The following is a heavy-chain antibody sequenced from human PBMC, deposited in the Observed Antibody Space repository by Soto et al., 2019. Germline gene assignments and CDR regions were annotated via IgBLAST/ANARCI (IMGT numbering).Heavy chain of an antibody. CDR3: VRWDRGIGEY. D-gene: IGHD3-10*01. V-gene: IGHV3-53*01. J-gene: IGHJ4*02. CDR2: MYAGGSA. CDR1: RFSLSTSY. Sequence: EVQLVESGGGLVQPGGSLRLSCAVSRFSLSTSYVSWVRQAPGKGLEWLSVMYAGGSAYYADSMKGRFTISRDNSKNTLYMQMISLRAEDTALYYCVRWDRGIGEYWGQGTLVTVSS.